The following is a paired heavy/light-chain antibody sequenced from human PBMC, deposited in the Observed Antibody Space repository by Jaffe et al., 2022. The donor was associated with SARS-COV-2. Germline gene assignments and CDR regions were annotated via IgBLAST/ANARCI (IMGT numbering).Heavy chain of an antibody. CDR1: GYIFSGFY. CDR3: ARDGDGSGSYSPGVYYFGMDV. J-gene: IGHJ6*02. V-gene: IGHV1-2*04. CDR2: INPNSGDT. Sequence: QVHLVQSGAEVKKPGASVKVSCKASGYIFSGFYLHWVRQAPGHGLEWMGWINPNSGDTYYAQKFQGLVSMTRDTSISTAYMELNRLRSDDTAVYYCARDGDGSGSYSPGVYYFGMDVWGQGTTVTVSS. D-gene: IGHD3-10*01.
Light chain of an antibody. J-gene: IGLJ3*02. CDR3: AAWDDNLRGV. Sequence: QSVLTQPPSASGTPGQRVTISCSGSMSNIGYNNVYWYQQLPGTAPKLLIYRNDQRPSGVPDRFSGSKSGTSASLAISGLRSEDEADYYCAAWDDNLRGVFGGGTKLAVL. V-gene: IGLV1-47*01. CDR1: MSNIGYNN. CDR2: RND.